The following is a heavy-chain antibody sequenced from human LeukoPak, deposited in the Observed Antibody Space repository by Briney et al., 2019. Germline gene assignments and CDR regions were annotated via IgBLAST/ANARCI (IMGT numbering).Heavy chain of an antibody. CDR1: GNSISSGDNY. CDR3: ARASYSYDINGWVPFDY. Sequence: SETLSLTCTVSGNSISSGDNYWSWIRQPAGKGLEWIGRIYTSGSTNYNPSLKSRVTISGDTSKNQFSLRLSSVTAADTAVYYCARASYSYDINGWVPFDYWGQGSLVTVSS. D-gene: IGHD3-22*01. J-gene: IGHJ4*02. V-gene: IGHV4-61*02. CDR2: IYTSGST.